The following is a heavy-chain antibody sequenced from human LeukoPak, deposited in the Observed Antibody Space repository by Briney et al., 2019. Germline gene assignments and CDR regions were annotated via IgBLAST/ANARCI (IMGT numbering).Heavy chain of an antibody. V-gene: IGHV1-2*04. J-gene: IGHJ4*02. CDR2: INPNSGGT. Sequence: ASVKVSCKASGYTFTGYYVHWVRQAPGQGLEWMGWINPNSGGTNYAQQFQGWVTMTRDTSISTAYMELSRLRSDDTAVYYCARDHGVVSATLYYFDFWGQGTLVTVSS. CDR1: GYTFTGYY. D-gene: IGHD2-15*01. CDR3: ARDHGVVSATLYYFDF.